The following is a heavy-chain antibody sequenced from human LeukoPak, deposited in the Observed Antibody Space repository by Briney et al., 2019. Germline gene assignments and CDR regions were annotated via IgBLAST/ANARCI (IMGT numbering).Heavy chain of an antibody. V-gene: IGHV3-33*01. CDR2: IWYDGSQR. CDR1: GFTLSNFG. Sequence: GSSLRLSCAASGFTLSNFGFHWVRQAPGKGLEWVAAIWYDGSQRYYAGSVKGRFTISRDNSKKTVYLQMNSLRAEDTAVYYCASDAVRYPLDWGQGTLVTVSS. CDR3: ASDAVRYPLD. J-gene: IGHJ1*01. D-gene: IGHD2-2*02.